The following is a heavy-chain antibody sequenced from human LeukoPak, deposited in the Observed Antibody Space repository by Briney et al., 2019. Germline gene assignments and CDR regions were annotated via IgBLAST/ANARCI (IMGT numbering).Heavy chain of an antibody. CDR1: GFTFSSYE. CDR2: ISSSGSTI. Sequence: GGSLRLSCAASGFTFSSYEMNWVRQAPGKGLEWVSYISSSGSTIYYADSVKGRFTISRDNAKNTLYLQMNSLRAEDTAVYYCARALMGDIVVVPAAGADYWGQGTLVTVSS. D-gene: IGHD2-2*01. V-gene: IGHV3-48*03. CDR3: ARALMGDIVVVPAAGADY. J-gene: IGHJ4*02.